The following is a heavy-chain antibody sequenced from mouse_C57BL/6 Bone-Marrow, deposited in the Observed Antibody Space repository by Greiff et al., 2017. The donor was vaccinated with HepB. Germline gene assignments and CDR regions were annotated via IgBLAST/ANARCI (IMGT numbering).Heavy chain of an antibody. CDR1: GYTFTSYG. CDR3: ARGYPWFAY. D-gene: IGHD2-14*01. CDR2: IYPRSGNT. V-gene: IGHV1-81*01. J-gene: IGHJ3*01. Sequence: VTLQESGAELARPGASVKLSCKASGYTFTSYGISWVKQRTGQGLEWIGEIYPRSGNTYYNEKFKGKATLTADKSSSTAYMELRSLTSEDSAVYFCARGYPWFAYWGQGTLVTVSA.